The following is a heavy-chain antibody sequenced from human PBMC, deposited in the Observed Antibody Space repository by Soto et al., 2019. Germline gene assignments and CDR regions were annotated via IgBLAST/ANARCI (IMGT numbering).Heavy chain of an antibody. D-gene: IGHD2-21*01. CDR1: GGSISSGGYY. CDR2: IYYSGST. J-gene: IGHJ2*01. V-gene: IGHV4-31*03. CDR3: ARGGVDIVVVSRPYWYFDL. Sequence: SETLSLTCTVSGGSISSGGYYWSWIRQHPGKGLEWIGYIYYSGSTYYNPFLKSRVTISVDTSKNQFSLKLSSVTAADTAVYYCARGGVDIVVVSRPYWYFDLWGRGTLVTVS.